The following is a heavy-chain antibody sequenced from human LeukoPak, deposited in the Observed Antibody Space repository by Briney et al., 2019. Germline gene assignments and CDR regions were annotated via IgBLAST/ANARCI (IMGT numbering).Heavy chain of an antibody. V-gene: IGHV4-4*07. D-gene: IGHD3-10*01. Sequence: SETLSLTCTVSGGSISSYYWSWIRQPAGKGLEWIGRIYTSGSTNYNPSLKSRVTISVDKSKNQFSLKLSSVTAADTAVYYCARGEGGKWFGELFFDYWGQGTLVTASS. J-gene: IGHJ4*02. CDR2: IYTSGST. CDR3: ARGEGGKWFGELFFDY. CDR1: GGSISSYY.